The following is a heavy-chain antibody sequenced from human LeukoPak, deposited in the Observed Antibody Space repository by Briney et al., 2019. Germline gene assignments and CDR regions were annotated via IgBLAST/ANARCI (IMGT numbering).Heavy chain of an antibody. V-gene: IGHV3-30*04. Sequence: GGSLRLSCAASGFTFSSYAMYWVRQAPGKGLEWVAVMSYDGTNKYYADSVKGRFTISRDNSKNTLYLQTNSLRAEDTAVYYCARMPLGYDSSGLGTHYWGQGTLVTVSS. CDR1: GFTFSSYA. D-gene: IGHD3-22*01. J-gene: IGHJ4*02. CDR3: ARMPLGYDSSGLGTHY. CDR2: MSYDGTNK.